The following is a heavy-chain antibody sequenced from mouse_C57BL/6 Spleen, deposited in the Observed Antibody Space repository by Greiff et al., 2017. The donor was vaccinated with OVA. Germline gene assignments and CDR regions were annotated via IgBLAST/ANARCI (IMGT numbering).Heavy chain of an antibody. V-gene: IGHV5-12*01. D-gene: IGHD1-3*01. J-gene: IGHJ2*01. CDR2: ISNGGGST. CDR3: ANHSSGYLDY. Sequence: EVKLVESGGGLVQPGGSLTLSCAASGFTFSDYYMYWVRQTPEKRLEWVAYISNGGGSTYYPDTVKGRFTISRDNAKNTLYLQLRRLKSEDPAKYYCANHSSGYLDYWGQGTTLTVSS. CDR1: GFTFSDYY.